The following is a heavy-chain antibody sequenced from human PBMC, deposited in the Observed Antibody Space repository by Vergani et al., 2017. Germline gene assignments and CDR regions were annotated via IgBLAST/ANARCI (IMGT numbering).Heavy chain of an antibody. V-gene: IGHV1-18*04. CDR3: AREGEINCSGGSCYYRGANYYYGMDV. J-gene: IGHJ6*02. Sequence: QVQLVQSGAEVKKPGASVKVSCKASGYTFTSYGISWVRQAPGQGLEWMGWISAYNGNTNYAQKLQGRVTMTTDTSTSTAYMELRSLRSDDTAVYYCAREGEINCSGGSCYYRGANYYYGMDVWGQGTTVTVSS. D-gene: IGHD2-15*01. CDR1: GYTFTSYG. CDR2: ISAYNGNT.